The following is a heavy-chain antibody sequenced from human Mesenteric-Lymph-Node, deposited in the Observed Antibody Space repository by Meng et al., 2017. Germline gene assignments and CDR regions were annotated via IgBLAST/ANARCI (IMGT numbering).Heavy chain of an antibody. Sequence: QRPGPGLVKPSGPLPLTCADSGGSISSSNWWSWVRQPPGKGLEWIGKIYHSGITIYNPSLKSRVTMSVDNSKNQFSLKLNSMTAADTAVYYCARDPTGGEDHQRVWGQGTLVTVSS. V-gene: IGHV4-4*02. CDR2: IYHSGIT. D-gene: IGHD1-14*01. CDR1: GGSISSSNW. J-gene: IGHJ4*02. CDR3: ARDPTGGEDHQRV.